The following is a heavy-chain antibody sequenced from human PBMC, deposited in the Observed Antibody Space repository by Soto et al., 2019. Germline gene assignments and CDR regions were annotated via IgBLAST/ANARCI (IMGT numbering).Heavy chain of an antibody. D-gene: IGHD4-17*01. V-gene: IGHV4-30-4*01. J-gene: IGHJ4*02. Sequence: QVQLQESGPGLVKPSQTLSLTCTVSGGSISSGDYYWSWIRQPPGKGLEWIGYIYYSGSTYYNPSLKSRVTISVDTSKNPCSLKLSSVPAADTAVYYCARIDDYGGKGFDYWGQGTLVTVSS. CDR2: IYYSGST. CDR1: GGSISSGDYY. CDR3: ARIDDYGGKGFDY.